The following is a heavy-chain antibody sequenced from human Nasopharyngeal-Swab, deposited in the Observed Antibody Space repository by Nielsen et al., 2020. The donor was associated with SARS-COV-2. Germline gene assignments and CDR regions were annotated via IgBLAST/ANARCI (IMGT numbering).Heavy chain of an antibody. Sequence: GSLKISCAASGFSFSIYWMHWVRQPPGKGLVWVSGISSDESTTTYADSVKGRFTISRDNTKKPLYLQMNSLRAEDTAVYYCARDSPWQELDYWGQGTLVTVSS. CDR1: GFSFSIYW. J-gene: IGHJ4*02. CDR2: ISSDESTT. D-gene: IGHD1-1*01. CDR3: ARDSPWQELDY. V-gene: IGHV3-74*01.